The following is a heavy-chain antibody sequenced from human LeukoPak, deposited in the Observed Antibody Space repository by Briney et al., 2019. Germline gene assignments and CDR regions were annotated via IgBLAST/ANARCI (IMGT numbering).Heavy chain of an antibody. J-gene: IGHJ3*02. CDR2: ISGSGGST. Sequence: GGSLRLSCAASGFTFSSYSMNWVRQAPGRGLEWVSAISGSGGSTYYADSVKGRFTISRDNAKNSLYLQMNSLRAEDTAVYYCARGRSSSGWYVPQRDAFDIWGQGTMVTVSS. V-gene: IGHV3-21*01. D-gene: IGHD6-19*01. CDR3: ARGRSSSGWYVPQRDAFDI. CDR1: GFTFSSYS.